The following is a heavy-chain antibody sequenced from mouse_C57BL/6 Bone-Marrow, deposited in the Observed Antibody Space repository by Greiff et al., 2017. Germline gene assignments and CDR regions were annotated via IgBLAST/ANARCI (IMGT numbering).Heavy chain of an antibody. Sequence: QVQLQQSGAELVKPGASVKMSCKASGYTFTSYWITWVKQRPGQGLEWIGDIYPGSGSTNYNEKFKSKATLTVDTSSSTAYMQLSSLTSEDSAVYYCAREDAYYYGSSLYFDYWGQGTTLTVSS. V-gene: IGHV1-55*01. CDR1: GYTFTSYW. CDR3: AREDAYYYGSSLYFDY. D-gene: IGHD1-1*01. J-gene: IGHJ2*01. CDR2: IYPGSGST.